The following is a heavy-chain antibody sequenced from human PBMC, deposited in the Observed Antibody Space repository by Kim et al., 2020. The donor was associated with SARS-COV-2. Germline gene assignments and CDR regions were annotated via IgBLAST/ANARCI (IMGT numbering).Heavy chain of an antibody. V-gene: IGHV4-34*01. D-gene: IGHD3-10*01. CDR1: GGSFSGYY. CDR3: ARVPMASSVDYY. CDR2: INHSGST. Sequence: SETLSLTCAVYGGSFSGYYWSWIRQPPGKGLEWIGEINHSGSTNYIPSLKSRVTISVDTSKNQFSLKLSSLTAPSTSVYYCARVPMASSVDYYWGQGTLV. J-gene: IGHJ4*02.